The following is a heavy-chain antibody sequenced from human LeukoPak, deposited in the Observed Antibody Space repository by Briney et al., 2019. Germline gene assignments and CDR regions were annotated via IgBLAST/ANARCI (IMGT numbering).Heavy chain of an antibody. D-gene: IGHD2-2*01. CDR2: ISGSGGST. CDR3: AEGEYCSSTSCPLRAVDY. Sequence: GGSLRLSCAASGFTFSSYAMSWVRQAPGKGLEWVSAISGSGGSTYYADSVKGRFTISRDNSKNTLYLQMNSLRAEDTAVYYCAEGEYCSSTSCPLRAVDYWGQGTLVTVSS. V-gene: IGHV3-23*01. J-gene: IGHJ4*02. CDR1: GFTFSSYA.